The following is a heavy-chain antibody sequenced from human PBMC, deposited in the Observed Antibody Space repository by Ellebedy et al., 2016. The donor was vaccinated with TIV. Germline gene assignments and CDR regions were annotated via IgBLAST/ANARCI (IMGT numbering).Heavy chain of an antibody. Sequence: ASVKVSXXTAANSFSTYYLHWVRQAPGRGLEWMGVFNPSGGRTTYAQKFQGRVTMTRDTSRSTIYMELSSLRFEDTAVYYCSREEWFGELLYDYWGQGTLVTVSS. CDR2: FNPSGGRT. CDR3: SREEWFGELLYDY. V-gene: IGHV1-46*01. D-gene: IGHD3-10*01. J-gene: IGHJ4*02. CDR1: ANSFSTYY.